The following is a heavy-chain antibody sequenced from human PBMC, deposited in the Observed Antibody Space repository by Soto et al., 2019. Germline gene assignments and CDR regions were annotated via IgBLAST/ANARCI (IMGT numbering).Heavy chain of an antibody. CDR3: HGYGY. Sequence: PSETLSLTCTVSGGSISTYCWSWIRQAPGKGLEWIGYICDSGNTKYHPSLESRVTISVDMSKNQLSLKLSSVTAADTAVYYCHGYGYWGQGTLVTVSS. CDR1: GGSISTYC. J-gene: IGHJ4*02. V-gene: IGHV4-59*08. D-gene: IGHD5-12*01. CDR2: ICDSGNT.